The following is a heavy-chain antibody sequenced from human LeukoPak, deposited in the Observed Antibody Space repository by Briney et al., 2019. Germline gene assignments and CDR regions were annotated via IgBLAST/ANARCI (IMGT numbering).Heavy chain of an antibody. V-gene: IGHV3-30-3*01. J-gene: IGHJ4*02. CDR1: VFTFSSYA. CDR3: ARMYYYGSGSYYKGGDY. Sequence: GRSLRLSCAASVFTFSSYAMHWVRQAPGRGLEWVAVISYDGSNKYYADSVKGRFTISRDNSKNTLYLQMNSLRAEDTAVYYCARMYYYGSGSYYKGGDYWGQGTLVTVSS. D-gene: IGHD3-10*01. CDR2: ISYDGSNK.